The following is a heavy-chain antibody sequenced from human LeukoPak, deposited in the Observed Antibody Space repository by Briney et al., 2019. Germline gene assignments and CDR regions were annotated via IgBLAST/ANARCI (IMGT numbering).Heavy chain of an antibody. D-gene: IGHD4-11*01. CDR2: IWHDGSRQ. Sequence: GGSLRLSYVASGFTFDHYGMHWVRQAPGKGLEWVAVIWHDGSRQYYADSVKGRFTISRDNSMNTLYLQMNSLRAEDTAVYYCSKDAQRGFDYSNSLESWGQGTLVTVSS. CDR3: SKDAQRGFDYSNSLES. CDR1: GFTFDHYG. J-gene: IGHJ5*01. V-gene: IGHV3-33*06.